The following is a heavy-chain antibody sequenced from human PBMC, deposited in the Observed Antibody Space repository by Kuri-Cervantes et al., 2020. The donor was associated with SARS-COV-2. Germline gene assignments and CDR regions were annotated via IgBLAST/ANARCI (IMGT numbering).Heavy chain of an antibody. CDR2: IKQDGSEK. V-gene: IGHV3-7*01. Sequence: GGSLRLSCAASGFTFSSYWMSWVRQAPGKGLEWVANIKQDGSEKYYVDSVKGRFTISRDSAKNSLYLQMNSLRAEDTAVYYCARDAEKQLDGFDYWGQGTLVTVSS. J-gene: IGHJ4*02. CDR1: GFTFSSYW. D-gene: IGHD6-13*01. CDR3: ARDAEKQLDGFDY.